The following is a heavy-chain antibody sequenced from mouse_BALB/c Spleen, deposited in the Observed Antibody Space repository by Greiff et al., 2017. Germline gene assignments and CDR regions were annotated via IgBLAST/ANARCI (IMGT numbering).Heavy chain of an antibody. Sequence: VQGVESGPGLVAPSQSLSITCTVSGFSLTSYGVHWVRQPPGKGLEWLGVIWAGGSTNYNSALMSRLSISKDTSKSQVFLKMNSLQTDDTAMYYCARDKRVYDGYSFAYWGQGTLVTVSA. V-gene: IGHV2-9*02. CDR2: IWAGGST. D-gene: IGHD2-3*01. J-gene: IGHJ3*01. CDR1: GFSLTSYG. CDR3: ARDKRVYDGYSFAY.